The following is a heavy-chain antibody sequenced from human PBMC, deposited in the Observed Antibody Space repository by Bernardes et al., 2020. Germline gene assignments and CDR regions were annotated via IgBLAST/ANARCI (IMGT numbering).Heavy chain of an antibody. J-gene: IGHJ6*03. CDR2: ISSSSSYI. V-gene: IGHV3-21*01. CDR1: GFTFSSYS. Sequence: GGSLRLSCAASGFTFSSYSMNWVRQAPGKGLEWVSSISSSSSYIYYADSVKGRFTISRDNAKNSLYLQMNSLRAEDTAVYYCARYSYCSSTSCYYYYYMDVWGKGTTVTVSS. D-gene: IGHD2-2*01. CDR3: ARYSYCSSTSCYYYYYMDV.